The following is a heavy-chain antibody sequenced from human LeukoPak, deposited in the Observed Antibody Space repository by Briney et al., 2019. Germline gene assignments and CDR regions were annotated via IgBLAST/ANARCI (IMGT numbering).Heavy chain of an antibody. CDR2: INAGNGNT. CDR3: ARTLTLTGQQLRDYYYYYGMDV. V-gene: IGHV1-3*01. CDR1: GYTFTSYA. J-gene: IGHJ6*02. D-gene: IGHD6-13*01. Sequence: ASVKVSYKASGYTFTSYAMHWVRQAPGQRLEWMGWINAGNGNTKYSQKFQGRVTITRDTSASTAYMELSSLRSEDTAVYYCARTLTLTGQQLRDYYYYYGMDVWGQGTTVTVSS.